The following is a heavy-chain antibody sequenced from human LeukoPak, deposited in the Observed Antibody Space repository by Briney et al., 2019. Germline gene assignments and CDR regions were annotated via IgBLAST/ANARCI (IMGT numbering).Heavy chain of an antibody. V-gene: IGHV4-39*07. Sequence: SETLSLTCTVSGGSISSSSYYWGWIRQPPGKGLEWIGSIYYSGSTYYNPSLKSRVTISVDTSKNQFSLKLSSVTAADTAVYYCARDWCSGGSCYYFDYWGQGTLVTVSS. CDR3: ARDWCSGGSCYYFDY. CDR2: IYYSGST. D-gene: IGHD2-15*01. CDR1: GGSISSSSYY. J-gene: IGHJ4*02.